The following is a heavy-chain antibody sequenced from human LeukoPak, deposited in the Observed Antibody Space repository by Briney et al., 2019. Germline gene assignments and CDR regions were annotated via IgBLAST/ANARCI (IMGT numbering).Heavy chain of an antibody. V-gene: IGHV3-9*01. J-gene: IGHJ4*02. D-gene: IGHD3-16*02. CDR3: AKDHYDYVWVSYRSGFDY. Sequence: PGRSLRLSCAASGYTLDDYAMHWVRHAPGKGLEWVSGISWNSGSIVYADSVKGRFTISRDNAKNSLYLQMNSLRAEDTALYYCAKDHYDYVWVSYRSGFDYWGQGTLVTVSS. CDR2: ISWNSGSI. CDR1: GYTLDDYA.